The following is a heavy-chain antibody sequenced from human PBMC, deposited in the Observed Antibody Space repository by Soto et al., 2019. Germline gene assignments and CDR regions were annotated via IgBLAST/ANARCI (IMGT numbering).Heavy chain of an antibody. CDR3: ARVGYYYDSSGYYLSFDY. V-gene: IGHV1-8*01. J-gene: IGHJ4*02. CDR1: GYTFTSYD. Sequence: QVQLVQSGAEVKKPGASVKVSCKASGYTFTSYDINWVRQATGQGLEWMGWMNPNSGNTGYEQKFQGRVTMTRNTSRSTAYMELSSLRSEDTAVYYCARVGYYYDSSGYYLSFDYWGQRTMVTVSS. CDR2: MNPNSGNT. D-gene: IGHD3-22*01.